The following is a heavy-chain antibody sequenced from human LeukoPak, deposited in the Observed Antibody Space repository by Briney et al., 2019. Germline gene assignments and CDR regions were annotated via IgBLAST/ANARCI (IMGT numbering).Heavy chain of an antibody. CDR1: GGSISSYY. CDR3: ARDRWYFDY. J-gene: IGHJ4*02. D-gene: IGHD5-24*01. V-gene: IGHV4-59*01. Sequence: SETLSLTCTVSGGSISSYYWSWIRQPPGKGLEWIGYIYYSGSTNYNPSLKSRVTISVDTSKNQLSLKLSSVTAADTAVYYCARDRWYFDYWGQGTLVTVSS. CDR2: IYYSGST.